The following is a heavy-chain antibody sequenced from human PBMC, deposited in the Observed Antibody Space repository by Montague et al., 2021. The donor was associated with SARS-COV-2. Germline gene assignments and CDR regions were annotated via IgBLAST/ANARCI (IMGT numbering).Heavy chain of an antibody. CDR2: IYYSGSA. J-gene: IGHJ4*02. CDR1: DDSISSSSYY. D-gene: IGHD2-21*01. V-gene: IGHV4-39*07. CDR3: AREIHSQNSDCGGAFDY. Sequence: SETLSLTCIVSDDSISSSSYYWGRIRQPPGQGLEYIRCIYYSGSAYYXXXLRSRVTISIDTSKNQLSLQLNSVTATDTAVYYCAREIHSQNSDCGGAFDYWGQGTLVTVSS.